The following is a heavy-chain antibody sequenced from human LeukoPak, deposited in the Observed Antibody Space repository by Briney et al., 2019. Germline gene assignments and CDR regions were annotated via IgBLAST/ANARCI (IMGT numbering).Heavy chain of an antibody. Sequence: GGSLRLSCAASGFTFSSYSMNWVRQAPGKGLEWVSYISSSGSTIYYADSVKGRFTISRDNAKNSLYLQMNSLRAEDTAVYYCAKAGNIRFDYWGQGTLVTVSS. D-gene: IGHD2/OR15-2a*01. CDR2: ISSSGSTI. J-gene: IGHJ4*02. V-gene: IGHV3-48*04. CDR1: GFTFSSYS. CDR3: AKAGNIRFDY.